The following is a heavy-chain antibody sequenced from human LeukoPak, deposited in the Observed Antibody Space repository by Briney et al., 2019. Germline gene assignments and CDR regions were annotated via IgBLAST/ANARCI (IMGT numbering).Heavy chain of an antibody. CDR1: GFTFSSYA. V-gene: IGHV3-64*01. CDR3: ARRNDRWFGEKGAFDI. J-gene: IGHJ3*02. CDR2: ISSNGGST. Sequence: GGSLRLSCAASGFTFSSYAMHWVRQAPGKGLECVSAISSNGGSTYYANSVKGRFTISRDNSKNTLYLQMGSLRAEDMAVYYCARRNDRWFGEKGAFDIWGQGTMVTVSS. D-gene: IGHD3-10*01.